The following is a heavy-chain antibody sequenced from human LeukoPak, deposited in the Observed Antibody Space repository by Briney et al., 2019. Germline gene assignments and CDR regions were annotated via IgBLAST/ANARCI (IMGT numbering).Heavy chain of an antibody. J-gene: IGHJ4*02. D-gene: IGHD2/OR15-2a*01. CDR2: ISRSVGTT. Sequence: GGPLRLSCVGSGFNFGDYGMNWVRQAPGRGLEWVSFISRSVGTTYYRASVEGRFTISRDNTKNSLYLQMNSLRDEDTAIYYCVRYFFNRADYWGQGTRVTVSA. CDR1: GFNFGDYG. V-gene: IGHV3-48*03. CDR3: VRYFFNRADY.